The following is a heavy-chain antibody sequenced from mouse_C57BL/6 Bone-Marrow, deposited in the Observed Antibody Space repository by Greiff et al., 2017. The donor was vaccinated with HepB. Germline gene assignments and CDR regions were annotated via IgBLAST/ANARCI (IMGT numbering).Heavy chain of an antibody. J-gene: IGHJ3*01. V-gene: IGHV5-4*01. D-gene: IGHD1-1*01. Sequence: EVKLVESGGGLVKPGGSLKLSCAASGFTFSSYAMSWVRQTPEKRLEWVATISDGGSDTYYPANVKGRFTISRDNAKNNLYLQMSHLKSEDTAMYYCARDPNYYGSSSFAYWGQGTLVTVSA. CDR2: ISDGGSDT. CDR1: GFTFSSYA. CDR3: ARDPNYYGSSSFAY.